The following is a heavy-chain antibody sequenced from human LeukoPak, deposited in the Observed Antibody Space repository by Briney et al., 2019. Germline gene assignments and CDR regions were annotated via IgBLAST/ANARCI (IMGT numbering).Heavy chain of an antibody. J-gene: IGHJ4*02. D-gene: IGHD3-9*01. CDR2: VYPGDSDT. CDR3: ASTHDILTGYFFG. Sequence: GESLKISCKGSGYSFTSYWIGWVRQMPGKGLEWMGIVYPGDSDTRYSPSFQGQITISADKSISTAYLQWSSLKASDTAMYYCASTHDILTGYFFGWGQGTLVTVSS. V-gene: IGHV5-51*01. CDR1: GYSFTSYW.